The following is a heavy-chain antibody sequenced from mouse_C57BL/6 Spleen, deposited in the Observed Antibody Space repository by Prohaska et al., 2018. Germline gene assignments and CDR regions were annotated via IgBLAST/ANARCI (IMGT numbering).Heavy chain of an antibody. CDR1: GFTFSNYW. Sequence: EVKLEESGGGLVQPGGSMKLSCVASGFTFSNYWMNWVRQSPEKGLEWVAQIRLKSDNYATHYAESVKGRFTNSRDDSKSSVYLQMNNLRPEDTGIYYCTAWALAYWGKGTLVTVSA. CDR3: TAWALAY. V-gene: IGHV6-3*01. CDR2: IRLKSDNYAT. D-gene: IGHD4-1*01. J-gene: IGHJ3*01.